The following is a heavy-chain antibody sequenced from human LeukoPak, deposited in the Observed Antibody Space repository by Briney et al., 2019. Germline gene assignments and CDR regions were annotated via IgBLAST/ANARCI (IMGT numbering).Heavy chain of an antibody. CDR2: IYHSGST. Sequence: PSETLSLTCAVSGYSISSGYYWGWIRQPPGKGLEWIGSIYHSGSTYYNPSLKSRVTISVDTSKNQFSLKLSSVTAAGTAVYYCARHRDYSSSDYWGQGTLVTVSS. CDR1: GYSISSGYY. CDR3: ARHRDYSSSDY. D-gene: IGHD6-6*01. J-gene: IGHJ4*02. V-gene: IGHV4-38-2*01.